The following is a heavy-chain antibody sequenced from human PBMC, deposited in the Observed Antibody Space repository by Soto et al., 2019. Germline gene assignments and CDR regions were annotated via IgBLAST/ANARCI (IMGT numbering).Heavy chain of an antibody. J-gene: IGHJ4*02. CDR3: AKGQTTRSSGWYNRYYFDY. D-gene: IGHD6-19*01. V-gene: IGHV3-30*18. CDR1: GFTFSSYG. Sequence: GGSLRLSCAASGFTFSSYGMHWVRQAPGKGLEWVAVISYDGSNKYYADSVKGRFTISRDNSKNTLYLQMNSLRAEDTAVYYCAKGQTTRSSGWYNRYYFDYWGQGTLVTVSS. CDR2: ISYDGSNK.